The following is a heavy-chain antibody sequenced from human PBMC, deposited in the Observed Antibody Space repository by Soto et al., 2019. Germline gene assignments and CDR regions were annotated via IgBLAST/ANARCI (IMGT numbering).Heavy chain of an antibody. J-gene: IGHJ5*02. CDR1: GFTFSSYA. V-gene: IGHV3-23*01. CDR3: AKCPITMIVVVISGWFDP. D-gene: IGHD3-22*01. CDR2: ISGSGGST. Sequence: EVQLLESGGGLVQPGGSLRLSCAASGFTFSSYAMSWVRQAPGKGLEWVSAISGSGGSTYYADSVKGRFTISRDNSKNTLYLQMNSLRAEDTAVYYCAKCPITMIVVVISGWFDPWGQGTLVTVSS.